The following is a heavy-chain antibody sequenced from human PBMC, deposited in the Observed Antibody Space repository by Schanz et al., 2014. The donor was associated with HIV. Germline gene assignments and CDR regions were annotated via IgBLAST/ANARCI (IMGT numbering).Heavy chain of an antibody. CDR3: ATDGGGRPHLTGYLDN. CDR2: IAPSSGGT. V-gene: IGHV1-2*02. Sequence: QVQLVQSGAEVKKPGASVKVSCKASGYTFSSYYIHWVRQTPGQGLEWMGWIAPSSGGTKFSQKFQGRVTMTRDKSITTAYMELSSLRSDDTAVYYCATDGGGRPHLTGYLDNWGQGTPVTVSS. D-gene: IGHD3-9*01. J-gene: IGHJ4*02. CDR1: GYTFSSYY.